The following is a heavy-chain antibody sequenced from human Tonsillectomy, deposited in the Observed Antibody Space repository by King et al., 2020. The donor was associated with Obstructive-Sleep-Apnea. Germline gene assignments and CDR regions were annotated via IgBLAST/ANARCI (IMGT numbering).Heavy chain of an antibody. D-gene: IGHD3-22*01. CDR2: IFHSGST. CDR3: ARGKNFYYDSSGYPNCYFDL. V-gene: IGHV4-39*07. J-gene: IGHJ2*01. Sequence: LQLQESGPGLVKPSETLSLTCTVSGASISSSTFYWGWIRQPPGKGLEWIGNIFHSGSTYYNPSLKSRVTISIDTSKNQFSLKRGSVTAPRTAVYYFARGKNFYYDSSGYPNCYFDLGGRGPLVT. CDR1: GASISSSTFY.